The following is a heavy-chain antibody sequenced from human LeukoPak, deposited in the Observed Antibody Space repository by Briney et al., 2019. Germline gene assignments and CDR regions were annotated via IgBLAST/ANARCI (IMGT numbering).Heavy chain of an antibody. CDR1: GFTFSSYS. CDR3: ARVAQWLVKNYYYYMDV. D-gene: IGHD6-19*01. CDR2: ISSSSSYI. Sequence: GGSLRFSCAASGFTFSSYSMNWVRQAPRKGLEWVSSISSSSSYIYYADSVKGRFTISRDNAKNSLYLQMNSLRAEDTAVYYCARVAQWLVKNYYYYMDVWGKGTTVTISS. V-gene: IGHV3-21*01. J-gene: IGHJ6*03.